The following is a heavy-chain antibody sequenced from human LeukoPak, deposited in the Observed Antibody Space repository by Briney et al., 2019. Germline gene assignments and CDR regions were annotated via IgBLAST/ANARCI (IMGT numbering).Heavy chain of an antibody. Sequence: GGSLRLSCEASGFTFSIFPMHWVRQAPGKGLEWVALISSGSEKYYADSVKGRFTISRDNSKNMLYLQMNSLRADDTAVYYCARDLELSSVYYFDSWGQGTLVIVSS. CDR2: ISSGSEK. J-gene: IGHJ4*01. V-gene: IGHV3-30*04. CDR3: ARDLELSSVYYFDS. CDR1: GFTFSIFP. D-gene: IGHD3-3*01.